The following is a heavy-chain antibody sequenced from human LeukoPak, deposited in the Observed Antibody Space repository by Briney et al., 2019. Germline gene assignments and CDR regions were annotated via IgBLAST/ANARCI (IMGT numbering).Heavy chain of an antibody. J-gene: IGHJ4*02. V-gene: IGHV3-21*01. CDR2: ITRSSSYI. CDR3: ATLPPITLVLDYFDY. Sequence: GGSLRLSCAASGFTFSTYTMIWVRQAPGKVLEWVSSITRSSSYIYYADSVKGRFSISRDNAKKSLYLQMNNVRAEDTAVYYCATLPPITLVLDYFDYWGQGILVTVSS. D-gene: IGHD3-10*01. CDR1: GFTFSTYT.